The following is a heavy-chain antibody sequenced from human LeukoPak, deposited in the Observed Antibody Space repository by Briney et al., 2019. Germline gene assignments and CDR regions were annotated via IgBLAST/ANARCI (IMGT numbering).Heavy chain of an antibody. CDR1: GYTFTSFA. V-gene: IGHV1-18*01. CDR3: SSVDYYKYMDA. J-gene: IGHJ6*03. Sequence: ASVKVSCKASGYTFTSFAISWVRQAPGQGLEWMGWITDYNGNTDYAQKLQGRVTMTTDTSTSTASMELRSLRSDDTAVYYCSSVDYYKYMDAWGKGTTVTISS. CDR2: ITDYNGNT.